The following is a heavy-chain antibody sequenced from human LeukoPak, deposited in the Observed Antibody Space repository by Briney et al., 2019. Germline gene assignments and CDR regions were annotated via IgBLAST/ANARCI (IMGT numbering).Heavy chain of an antibody. D-gene: IGHD6-19*01. V-gene: IGHV3-23*01. CDR1: GFPHSSYA. CDR2: ISGGGDST. CDR3: ATLKQWLHDLGFDY. Sequence: GGSQRLPYAASGFPHSSYAKSGVPQAPGKGLGGVSAISGGGDSTYYADSVKGRFTISRDKSKNTLYLHMNSLGAEDTAVYYCATLKQWLHDLGFDYWGQGTLVTVSS. J-gene: IGHJ4*02.